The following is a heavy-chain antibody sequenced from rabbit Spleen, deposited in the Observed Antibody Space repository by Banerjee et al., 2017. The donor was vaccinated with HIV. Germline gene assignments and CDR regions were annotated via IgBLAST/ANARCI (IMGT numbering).Heavy chain of an antibody. J-gene: IGHJ4*01. CDR2: IYGGSSGST. Sequence: QEQLEESGGGLVKPEGSLTVTCTASGFSFSSSYYMCWVHQAPGKGLEWIGCIYGGSSGSTYYASWAKGRFTISKTSSTTVTLQMTSLTAADTATYFCARTAGSSGDYIVYFNLWGPGTLVTVS. V-gene: IGHV1S45*01. D-gene: IGHD1-1*01. CDR3: ARTAGSSGDYIVYFNL. CDR1: GFSFSSSYY.